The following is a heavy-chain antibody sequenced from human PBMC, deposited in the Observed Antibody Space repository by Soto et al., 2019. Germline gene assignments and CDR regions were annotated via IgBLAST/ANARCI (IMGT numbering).Heavy chain of an antibody. CDR2: ISNSFSDGNT. V-gene: IGHV3-23*01. CDR3: AKVFSPEGGNYFDH. CDR1: GFTFSNYA. J-gene: IGHJ4*02. Sequence: EVQLLESGGGLVQPGGSLRLSCAASGFTFSNYAMNWVRQAPGRGLEWVSAISNSFSDGNTHYADSVKGRFTISRDNDKNTVFLEMNSLRAEDTAVYYCAKVFSPEGGNYFDHWGQGTLVTVSS.